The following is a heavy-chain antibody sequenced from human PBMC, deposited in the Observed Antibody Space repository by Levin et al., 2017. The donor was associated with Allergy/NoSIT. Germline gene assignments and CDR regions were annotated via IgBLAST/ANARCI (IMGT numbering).Heavy chain of an antibody. Sequence: GGSLRLSCAASGFTFSDYYMSWIRQVPGKGLEWVSYISGSGSTIYYADSVKGRFTISRDNAKNSLYLQMNSLRAEDTAVYYCARVAYEYVWGSFRYWLDFWGQGTLVTVSS. CDR1: GFTFSDYY. CDR2: ISGSGSTI. D-gene: IGHD3-16*02. CDR3: ARVAYEYVWGSFRYWLDF. J-gene: IGHJ4*02. V-gene: IGHV3-11*01.